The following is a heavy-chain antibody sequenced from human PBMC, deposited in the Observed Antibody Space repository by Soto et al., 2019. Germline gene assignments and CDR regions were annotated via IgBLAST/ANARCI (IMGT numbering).Heavy chain of an antibody. CDR2: IYYSGST. Sequence: SETLSLTCTVSGGSISSSSYYWGWIRQPPGKGLEWIGSIYYSGSTYYNPSLKSRVTISVDTSKNQFSLKLSSVTAADTAVYYCARRNTALYGMDVWGQGTTVTAP. V-gene: IGHV4-39*01. CDR1: GGSISSSSYY. D-gene: IGHD2-21*02. J-gene: IGHJ6*02. CDR3: ARRNTALYGMDV.